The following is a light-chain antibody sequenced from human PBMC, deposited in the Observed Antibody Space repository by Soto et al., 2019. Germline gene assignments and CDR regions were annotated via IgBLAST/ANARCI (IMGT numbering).Light chain of an antibody. CDR2: DVS. V-gene: IGLV2-11*01. CDR1: SSDVGGYNY. Sequence: QSALTQPRSVSGSPGQSGTISFTGTSSDVGGYNYVSWYQQHPGKAPKLMIYDVSKRPSGVPDRFSGSKSGNTASLTISGLQAEDEADYYCCSYAGSYTVFGGGTKLTVL. CDR3: CSYAGSYTV. J-gene: IGLJ3*02.